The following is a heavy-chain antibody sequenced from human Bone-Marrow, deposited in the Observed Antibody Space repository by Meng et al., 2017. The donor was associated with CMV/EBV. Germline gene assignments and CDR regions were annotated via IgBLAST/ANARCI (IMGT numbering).Heavy chain of an antibody. CDR3: ASLFGLVMVPSHNWFDP. Sequence: GESLKISCAASGFTFSSYAMSWVRQAPGKGLEWVSAISGSGGSTYYADSVKGRFTISRDNSKNTLYLQMNSLRAEDTAVYYCASLFGLVMVPSHNWFDPWGQGHLVTVAS. V-gene: IGHV3-23*01. CDR2: ISGSGGST. D-gene: IGHD3-3*01. J-gene: IGHJ5*01. CDR1: GFTFSSYA.